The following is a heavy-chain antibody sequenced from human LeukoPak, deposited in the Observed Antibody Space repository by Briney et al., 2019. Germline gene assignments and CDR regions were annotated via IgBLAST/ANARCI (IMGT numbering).Heavy chain of an antibody. CDR2: IIPIVGTT. Sequence: ASVKVSCKASRGTFRTYVITWVRQAPGQGLEWMGGIIPIVGTTNYAQKFQGRVTITADESTSTAYMELSSLRSEDTAVYYCARDLGVYSSSWGVELGYWGQGTLVTVSS. CDR3: ARDLGVYSSSWGVELGY. D-gene: IGHD6-13*01. V-gene: IGHV1-69*13. J-gene: IGHJ4*02. CDR1: RGTFRTYV.